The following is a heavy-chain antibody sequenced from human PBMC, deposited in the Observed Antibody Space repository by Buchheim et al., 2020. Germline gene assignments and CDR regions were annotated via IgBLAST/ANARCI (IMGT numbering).Heavy chain of an antibody. CDR3: ARVTYSISSRFDY. V-gene: IGHV3-48*02. D-gene: IGHD6-6*01. CDR1: GFMFSSYG. Sequence: EVQLVESGGGLVQPGGSLRLSCAASGFMFSSYGMNWVRQAPGKGLEWISYIDSSRSTINYADSLSGRFTISRHNAPHSLYLQMNSLRDEDRAVYYCARVTYSISSRFDYWGQGTL. CDR2: IDSSRSTI. J-gene: IGHJ4*02.